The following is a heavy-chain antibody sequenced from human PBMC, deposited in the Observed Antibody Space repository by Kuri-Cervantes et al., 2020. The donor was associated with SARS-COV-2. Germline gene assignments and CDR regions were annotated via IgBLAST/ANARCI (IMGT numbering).Heavy chain of an antibody. CDR2: ISSSSSTI. CDR1: GFTFSSYS. J-gene: IGHJ6*02. D-gene: IGHD2-2*01. V-gene: IGHV3-48*02. CDR3: ARDRHPRRRYCSSTSCYGDYYYYGMDV. Sequence: GGSLRLSCAASGFTFSSYSMNWVRQAPGKGLEWVSYISSSSSTIYYADSVKGRFTISSDNAKNSLYLQMNSLGDEDTAVYYCARDRHPRRRYCSSTSCYGDYYYYGMDVWGQGTTVTVSS.